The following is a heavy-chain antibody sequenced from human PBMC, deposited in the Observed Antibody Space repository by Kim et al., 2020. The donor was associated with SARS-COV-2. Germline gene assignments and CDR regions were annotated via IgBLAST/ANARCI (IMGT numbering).Heavy chain of an antibody. V-gene: IGHV3-30*04. CDR1: GFTFSSYA. Sequence: GGSLRLSCAASGFTFSSYAMHWVRQAPGKGLEWVAVISYDGSNKYYADSVKGRFTISRDNSKNTLYLQMNSLRAEDTAVYYCARDREYSSPSNRCWFGFCRREFDYWGQGTLGTVSS. J-gene: IGHJ4*02. CDR3: ARDREYSSPSNRCWFGFCRREFDY. D-gene: IGHD6-6*01. CDR2: ISYDGSNK.